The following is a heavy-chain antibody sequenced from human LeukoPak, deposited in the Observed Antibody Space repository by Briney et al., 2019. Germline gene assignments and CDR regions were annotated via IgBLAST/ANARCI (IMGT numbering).Heavy chain of an antibody. D-gene: IGHD3-10*01. CDR1: GFTFSSYA. CDR3: ARVSKPGWFDYYYMDV. J-gene: IGHJ6*03. V-gene: IGHV3-30*04. Sequence: PGGSLRLSCAASGFTFSSYAMHWVRQAPGKGLEWLAVVLSGGSDQYYGDSVQGRFTVSRDNSKNTLYLQMDNLRFEDTAVYYCARVSKPGWFDYYYMDVWGKGTTVIVSS. CDR2: VLSGGSDQ.